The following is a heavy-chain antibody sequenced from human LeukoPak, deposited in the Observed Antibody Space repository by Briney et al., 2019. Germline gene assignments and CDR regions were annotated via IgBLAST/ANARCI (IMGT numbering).Heavy chain of an antibody. Sequence: SETLSLTRTVSGGSISSGSYYWSWIRQPAGKGLEWIGRIYTSGSTNYNPSLKSRVTISVDTSKNQFSLKLSSVTAADTAVYYCARGGYSYGIWGQGTLVTVSS. V-gene: IGHV4-61*02. D-gene: IGHD5-18*01. CDR2: IYTSGST. J-gene: IGHJ4*02. CDR1: GGSISSGSYY. CDR3: ARGGYSYGI.